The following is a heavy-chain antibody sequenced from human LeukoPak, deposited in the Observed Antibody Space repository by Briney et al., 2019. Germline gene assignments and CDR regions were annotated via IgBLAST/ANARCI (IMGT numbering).Heavy chain of an antibody. Sequence: GGSLRLSCAASGFTFSSYGMHWVRQAPGKGLEWVAVIWYDGSNKYYADSVKGRFTISRDNSKNTLYLQMNSLRAEDTAVYYCARDGHDYGESPYYFDYWGQGTLVTVSS. D-gene: IGHD4-17*01. CDR3: ARDGHDYGESPYYFDY. CDR2: IWYDGSNK. CDR1: GFTFSSYG. V-gene: IGHV3-33*01. J-gene: IGHJ4*02.